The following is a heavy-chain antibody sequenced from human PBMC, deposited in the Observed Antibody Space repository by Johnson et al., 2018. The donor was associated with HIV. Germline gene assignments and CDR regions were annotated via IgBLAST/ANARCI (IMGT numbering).Heavy chain of an antibody. J-gene: IGHJ3*02. CDR2: IYSGGNT. CDR3: ARGTPYGGNSWDFDI. V-gene: IGHV3-66*01. Sequence: EKLVESGGGLIQPGGSLRLSCAASGFTVSINYMTWVRQAPGKGLEWVSIIYSGGNTYYADSVKGRFTISRDNSKNTLYLQMNSLSAEDTAVYYCARGTPYGGNSWDFDIWGQGTMVTVSS. D-gene: IGHD4-23*01. CDR1: GFTVSINY.